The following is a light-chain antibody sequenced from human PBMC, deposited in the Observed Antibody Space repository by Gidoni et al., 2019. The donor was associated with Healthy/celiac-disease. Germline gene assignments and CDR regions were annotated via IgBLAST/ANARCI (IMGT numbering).Light chain of an antibody. CDR1: RSDGGSYNL. CDR2: DDS. Sequence: QAALTQPASVSGSPGHAITISCTGTRSDGGSYNLVSWYQQHPGKAPKLMIYDDSKRPSGVSNRFSGSKSGNTASLTISVLQAEDEADYYCCSYAGSSPLYVFGTGTKVTVL. CDR3: CSYAGSSPLYV. V-gene: IGLV2-23*01. J-gene: IGLJ1*01.